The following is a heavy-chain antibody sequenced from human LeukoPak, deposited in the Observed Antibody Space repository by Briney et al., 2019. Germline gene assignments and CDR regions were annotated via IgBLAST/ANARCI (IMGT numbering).Heavy chain of an antibody. CDR2: IYHSGST. J-gene: IGHJ4*02. V-gene: IGHV4-4*02. D-gene: IGHD6-13*01. CDR1: GGSISSSNW. Sequence: KTSGTLSLTCAVSGGSISSSNWWSWVRQPPGKGLEWIGEIYHSGSTNYNPSLKSRVTVPVDTSKNQFSLRLRSVTVADTAVYYCVRETGGSSRTGYWGQGTLVTVSS. CDR3: VRETGGSSRTGY.